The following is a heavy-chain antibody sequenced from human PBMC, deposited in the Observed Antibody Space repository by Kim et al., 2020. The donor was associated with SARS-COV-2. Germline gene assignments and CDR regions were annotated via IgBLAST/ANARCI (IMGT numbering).Heavy chain of an antibody. CDR2: FDPEDGAT. CDR1: GHPLSELS. V-gene: IGHV1-24*01. Sequence: ASVKVSCELSGHPLSELSIHWVRQVPGRGLEWMGGFDPEDGATIYAQKFQGRVTMTEDTSTDTAYLELSSLKSEDTAVYFCATGPDISVAETPFADHWGPGTLVSVSS. CDR3: ATGPDISVAETPFADH. J-gene: IGHJ4*02. D-gene: IGHD6-19*01.